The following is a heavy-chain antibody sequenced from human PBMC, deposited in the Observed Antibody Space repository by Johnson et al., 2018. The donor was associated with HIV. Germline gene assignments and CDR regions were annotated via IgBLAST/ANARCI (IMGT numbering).Heavy chain of an antibody. D-gene: IGHD3-22*01. CDR1: GFTFSSYW. J-gene: IGHJ3*02. CDR2: INSDGSNK. CDR3: ARDLHYDSSGYFPLDI. V-gene: IGHV3-74*01. Sequence: VQLVESGGGFVQPGGSLRLSCAASGFTFSSYWMHWVRQAPGKGLVWVSRINSDGSNKYYADSVKGRFTISRDNSKNTLYLQMNSLRAEDTAVYYCARDLHYDSSGYFPLDIWGQGTMVTVSS.